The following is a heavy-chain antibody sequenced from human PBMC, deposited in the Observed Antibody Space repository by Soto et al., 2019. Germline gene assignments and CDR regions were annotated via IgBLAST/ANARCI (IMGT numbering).Heavy chain of an antibody. CDR2: IYHSGST. D-gene: IGHD3-22*01. V-gene: IGHV4-4*02. CDR1: GGSARRSNW. Sequence: SETLSLTSIVFGGSARRSNWWRWGRPPPGKGLEWIGEIYHSGSTTYNPSLKSRATISVDKSENQFSLRLKSVTAADTAVYYCASVGSDYDNSGYYLPWGPGTLVTVSS. CDR3: ASVGSDYDNSGYYLP. J-gene: IGHJ5*02.